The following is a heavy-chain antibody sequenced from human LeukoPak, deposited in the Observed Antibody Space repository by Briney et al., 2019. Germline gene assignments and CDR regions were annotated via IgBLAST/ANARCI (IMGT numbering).Heavy chain of an antibody. D-gene: IGHD3-10*01. Sequence: ASVKVSCKASGFPFTSYAIHWVRQAPGQGLEWMGWINPNSGGTNYAQKFQGRVTMTRDTSISTAYMELSRLRSDDTAVYYCARDPGFGELSLDYWGQGTLVTVSS. CDR1: GFPFTSYA. CDR3: ARDPGFGELSLDY. CDR2: INPNSGGT. V-gene: IGHV1-2*02. J-gene: IGHJ4*02.